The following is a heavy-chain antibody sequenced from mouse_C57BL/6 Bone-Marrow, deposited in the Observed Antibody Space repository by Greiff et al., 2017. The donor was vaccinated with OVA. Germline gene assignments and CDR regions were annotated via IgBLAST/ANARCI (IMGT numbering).Heavy chain of an antibody. J-gene: IGHJ1*03. Sequence: QVQLQQPGAELVRPGSSVKLSCKASGYTFTSYWMAWVKQRPGQGLEWIGNIYPSDSETHYNQKFKDKATLTVDKSSSTAYMQLSSLTSEDSAVYYCARIGGNYWYFDVWGTGTTVTVSS. CDR1: GYTFTSYW. D-gene: IGHD2-1*01. V-gene: IGHV1-61*01. CDR3: ARIGGNYWYFDV. CDR2: IYPSDSET.